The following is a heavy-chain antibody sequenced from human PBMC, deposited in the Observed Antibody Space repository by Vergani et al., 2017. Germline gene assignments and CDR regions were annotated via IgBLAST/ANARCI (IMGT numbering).Heavy chain of an antibody. CDR2: ISSSGSTI. CDR3: ARGGGNSAFYYYMDV. J-gene: IGHJ6*03. Sequence: QVHLVESGGGVVQPGRSLRLSCAASGFTFSDYYMSWIRQAPGKGLEWVSYISSSGSTIYYADSVKGRFTISRDNAKNSLYLQMNSLRAVDTAVYYCARGGGNSAFYYYMDVWGKGTTVTVSS. D-gene: IGHD4-23*01. V-gene: IGHV3-11*01. CDR1: GFTFSDYY.